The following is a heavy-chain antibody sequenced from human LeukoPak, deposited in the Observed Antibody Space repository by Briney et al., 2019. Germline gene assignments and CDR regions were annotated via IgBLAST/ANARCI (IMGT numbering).Heavy chain of an antibody. CDR2: ICAYNGNT. V-gene: IGHV1-18*01. CDR3: ARSRYGSDRFDP. CDR1: GYIFTSYG. Sequence: ASVKVSCKASGYIFTSYGISWVRQAPGQGLEWMGWICAYNGNTNYAQKLQGRVTMTTDTSTSTAYMELRSLRSDDTAVYYCARSRYGSDRFDPWGQGTLVTVSS. D-gene: IGHD6-19*01. J-gene: IGHJ5*02.